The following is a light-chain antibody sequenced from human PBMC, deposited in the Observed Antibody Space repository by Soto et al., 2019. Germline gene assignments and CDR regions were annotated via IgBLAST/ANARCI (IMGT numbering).Light chain of an antibody. CDR1: SSDGGGYNY. J-gene: IGLJ1*01. CDR2: EVI. CDR3: SSYAGGSNV. Sequence: QSVLTQPPSASGSPGQSVALSCTGTSSDGGGYNYVSWYQQHPGKAPKLMIYEVIKRPSGVPDRFSGSKSVNTASLTVSGLQAEDEADYYCSSYAGGSNVFGTGTKVTVL. V-gene: IGLV2-8*01.